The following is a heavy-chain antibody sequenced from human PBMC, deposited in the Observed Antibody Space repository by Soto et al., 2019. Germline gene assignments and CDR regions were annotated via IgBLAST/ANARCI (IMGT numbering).Heavy chain of an antibody. J-gene: IGHJ4*02. D-gene: IGHD1-1*01. CDR3: ARPVSGGNYFFDY. V-gene: IGHV1-3*04. CDR2: INTDDGNT. Sequence: QVQLVQSGAEVKKRGASVKVSCKASGYIFITYGMHWLRQAPGQGLEWMGWINTDDGNTRYSQKFQGRVTITRDTSASTAYMELSSLRSEDTAVYYCARPVSGGNYFFDYWGQGTLVTVSS. CDR1: GYIFITYG.